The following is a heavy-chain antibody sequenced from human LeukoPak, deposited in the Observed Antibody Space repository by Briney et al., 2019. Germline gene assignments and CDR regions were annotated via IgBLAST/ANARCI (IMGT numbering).Heavy chain of an antibody. Sequence: PSETLSLTCTVSGHSISSGYYWGWVRQPPGKGLEWIGSLFYTGSPYYNPSLTSRISISIDTSKNQFSLKLSSVTAADTAVYYCASDVVVADGFFHSWGQGTPVTVSS. D-gene: IGHD2-15*01. V-gene: IGHV4-38-2*02. CDR2: LFYTGSP. J-gene: IGHJ4*02. CDR3: ASDVVVADGFFHS. CDR1: GHSISSGYY.